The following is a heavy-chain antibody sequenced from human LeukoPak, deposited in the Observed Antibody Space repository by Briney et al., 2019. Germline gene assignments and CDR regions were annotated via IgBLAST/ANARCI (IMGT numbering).Heavy chain of an antibody. CDR3: ARTPMVAPDY. CDR2: IYYSGST. Sequence: SETLSLTCTVSGGSISSSSYYWCWIRQPPGKGLEWIGSIYYSGSTYYNPSLKSRVTISVDTSKNQFSLKLSSVTAADTAVYYCARTPMVAPDYWGQGTLVTVSS. D-gene: IGHD4/OR15-4a*01. V-gene: IGHV4-39*01. CDR1: GGSISSSSYY. J-gene: IGHJ4*02.